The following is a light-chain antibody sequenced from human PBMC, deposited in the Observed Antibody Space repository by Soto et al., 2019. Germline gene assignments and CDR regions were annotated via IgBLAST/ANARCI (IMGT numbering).Light chain of an antibody. J-gene: IGLJ3*02. CDR2: GNS. CDR3: QSYDISLSGWV. V-gene: IGLV1-40*01. CDR1: SSNIGAGYD. Sequence: QSVLTQPPSVSGAPGQRVTISCTGNSSNIGAGYDVHWYRQLPGTAPNLVIYGNSNRPSGVPDRLSGSKSGTSASLAITGLQAKDEADYYCQSYDISLSGWVFGGGTKLTVL.